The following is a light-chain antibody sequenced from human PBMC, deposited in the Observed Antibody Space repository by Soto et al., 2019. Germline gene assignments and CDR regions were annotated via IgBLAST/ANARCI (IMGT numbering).Light chain of an antibody. CDR2: GAS. CDR1: ESVSSSF. V-gene: IGKV3-20*01. J-gene: IGKJ2*01. CDR3: QQYSTLPHT. Sequence: ENVLTQSPGTLPLSPGERATLSCRASESVSSSFLACYQQRLGQAPRLLIYGASSRATGIPDRFSGSGSGTDFTLTISRLEPEDFVVYYCQQYSTLPHTFGQGTKLEV.